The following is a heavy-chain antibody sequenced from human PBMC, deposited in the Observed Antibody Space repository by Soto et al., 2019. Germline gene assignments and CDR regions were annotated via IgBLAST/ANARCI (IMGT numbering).Heavy chain of an antibody. V-gene: IGHV1-69*13. CDR1: GGTFNSYA. CDR2: IIPIFGTA. Sequence: SVKVSCKASGGTFNSYAITWVRQAPGQGLEWMGGIIPIFGTANYAQKLQGRVAITADESTRTAYMELSRLRSEDRAVYYWAREFYYDSSGDYDLGYWGQGTVVTVSS. D-gene: IGHD3-22*01. J-gene: IGHJ4*02. CDR3: AREFYYDSSGDYDLGY.